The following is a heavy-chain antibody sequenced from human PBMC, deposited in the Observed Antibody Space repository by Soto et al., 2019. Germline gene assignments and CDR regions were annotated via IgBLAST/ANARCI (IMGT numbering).Heavy chain of an antibody. D-gene: IGHD5-12*01. Sequence: QVQLQESGPGLVKPSETLSLTCTVSGGSISSYYWRWIRQPPGKGLEWIGYIYYSGSTNYNPSLKSRVTISVDTSKNQFSLKLSSVTAADTAVYYCASGIVATSPFDYWGQGTLVTVSS. CDR1: GGSISSYY. CDR3: ASGIVATSPFDY. V-gene: IGHV4-59*01. CDR2: IYYSGST. J-gene: IGHJ4*02.